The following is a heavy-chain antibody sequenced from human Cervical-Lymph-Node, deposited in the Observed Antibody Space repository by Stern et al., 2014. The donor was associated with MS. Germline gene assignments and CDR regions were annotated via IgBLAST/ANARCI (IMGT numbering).Heavy chain of an antibody. D-gene: IGHD5-12*01. Sequence: EVQLVESGGALVQPGGSLRLSCAASGFTFSDHYMDWVRQAPGKGLEWVGRTRNKANGYTTEYAASVKGRFTISRDDSKNSLYLQMNSLKTEDTALYYCVRDFLAYSGYFDYWGQGTLVTVSS. CDR2: TRNKANGYTT. J-gene: IGHJ4*02. CDR1: GFTFSDHY. V-gene: IGHV3-72*01. CDR3: VRDFLAYSGYFDY.